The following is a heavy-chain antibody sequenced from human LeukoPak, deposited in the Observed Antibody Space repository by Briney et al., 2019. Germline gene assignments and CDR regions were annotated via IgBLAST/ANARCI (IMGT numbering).Heavy chain of an antibody. CDR2: ISAYNGNT. D-gene: IGHD2-2*03. V-gene: IGHV1-18*01. CDR3: ARASMDIVVVPAAFPTSDY. Sequence: ASVKVSCKASGYTFTSYGISWVRQAPGQGLEWMGWISAYNGNTNYAQKLQGRVTMTTDTSTSTAYMEVRSLRSDDTAVYYCARASMDIVVVPAAFPTSDYWGQGTLVTVSS. CDR1: GYTFTSYG. J-gene: IGHJ4*02.